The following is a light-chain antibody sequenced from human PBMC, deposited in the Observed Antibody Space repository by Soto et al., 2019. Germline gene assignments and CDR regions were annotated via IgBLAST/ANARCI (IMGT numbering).Light chain of an antibody. Sequence: DLQMTQSPSSLSASVGDRVTITCRASQGIRNELGWYQQKPGRAPKRLIYGVSNFQSGVPSRFSGSASGTEFTLTISSLQPEDSATYYCLQHNTYPWTFGQGTKVEV. J-gene: IGKJ1*01. V-gene: IGKV1-17*01. CDR1: QGIRNE. CDR2: GVS. CDR3: LQHNTYPWT.